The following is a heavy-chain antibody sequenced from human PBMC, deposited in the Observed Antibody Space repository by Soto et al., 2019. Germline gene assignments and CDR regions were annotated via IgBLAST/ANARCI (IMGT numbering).Heavy chain of an antibody. J-gene: IGHJ4*02. Sequence: ASVKVSCKGSGNTFMYLYLHWVRQAPGQALEWMGWVTPFNGNTKYAPRFQDRVTFTGDSSMSTAYMDLRSLTPEDTAMYYCASGRSDSSGYFDYWGPGTLVTVSS. CDR2: VTPFNGNT. CDR1: GNTFMYLY. CDR3: ASGRSDSSGYFDY. D-gene: IGHD3-22*01. V-gene: IGHV1-45*02.